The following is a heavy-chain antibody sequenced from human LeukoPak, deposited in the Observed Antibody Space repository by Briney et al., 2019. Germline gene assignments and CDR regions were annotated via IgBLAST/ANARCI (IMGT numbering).Heavy chain of an antibody. V-gene: IGHV3-9*01. CDR2: VTWNSGSI. Sequence: GRSLRLSCAASGFNFDDYAMYWVRQAPGKGLEWVAGVTWNSGSIDYADSVKGRITVSRDNAKNSLYLQMNSLRAEDTALYYCVKGSSGWYGAFDYWGRGTLVTVSS. D-gene: IGHD6-19*01. CDR3: VKGSSGWYGAFDY. CDR1: GFNFDDYA. J-gene: IGHJ4*02.